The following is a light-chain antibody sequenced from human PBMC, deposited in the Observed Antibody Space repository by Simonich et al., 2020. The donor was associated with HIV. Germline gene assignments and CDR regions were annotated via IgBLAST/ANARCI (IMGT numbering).Light chain of an antibody. J-gene: IGKJ1*01. CDR2: WES. V-gene: IGKV4-1*01. CDR1: QTFLYSSNNKNY. Sequence: DIVMTQSPDSLAVSLGERATINCKSSQTFLYSSNNKNYLAWYQQKPGQPPKLLISWESTRQSGVPDRFSGSGSGTDFTLTISSLQAEDVAVYYCQQYYSTPWTFGQGTKVEIK. CDR3: QQYYSTPWT.